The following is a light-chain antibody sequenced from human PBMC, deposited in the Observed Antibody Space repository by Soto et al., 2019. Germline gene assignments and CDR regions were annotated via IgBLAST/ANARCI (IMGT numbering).Light chain of an antibody. Sequence: DIVLTQSPATMSLSPGERATLSCRASQSVDNYLAWYQQKPGQAPRLLIFDASNRATGIPTRFSGSGSGTDFTLTISSLEPEDFAVYFCQHRAGWPPALTFGGGTKVDIK. CDR2: DAS. V-gene: IGKV3-11*01. J-gene: IGKJ4*01. CDR3: QHRAGWPPALT. CDR1: QSVDNY.